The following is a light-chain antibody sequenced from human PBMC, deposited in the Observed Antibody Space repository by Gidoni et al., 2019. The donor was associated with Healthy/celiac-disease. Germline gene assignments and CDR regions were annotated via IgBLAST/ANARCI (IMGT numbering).Light chain of an antibody. CDR1: QDISNY. V-gene: IGKV1-33*01. CDR3: QQYDNLPLT. CDR2: DAS. Sequence: DIQMTQSPSSLSASVGDRVTITCQASQDISNYLHWYQQKPGKAPKLLIYDASNLETGVPSRFSGSGSGTDFTFTISSLQPEDIATYYCQQYDNLPLTFXXXTKLEIK. J-gene: IGKJ2*01.